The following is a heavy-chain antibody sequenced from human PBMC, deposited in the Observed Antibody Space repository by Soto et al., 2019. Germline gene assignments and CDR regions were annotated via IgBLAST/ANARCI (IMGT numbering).Heavy chain of an antibody. CDR1: GFTFSSYG. CDR2: IWYDGSNK. D-gene: IGHD6-13*01. J-gene: IGHJ6*02. CDR3: ARVAAAEGMDV. Sequence: QVQLVESGGGVVQPGRSLRLSCAASGFTFSSYGMHWVRQAPGKGLEWVAVIWYDGSNKYYADSVKGRFTISRDNSKNTLDLQMNSLRAEDTAVYYCARVAAAEGMDVGGQGTTVTVSS. V-gene: IGHV3-33*01.